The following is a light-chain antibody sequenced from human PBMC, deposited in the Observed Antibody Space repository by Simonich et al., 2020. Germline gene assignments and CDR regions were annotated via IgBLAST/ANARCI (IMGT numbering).Light chain of an antibody. V-gene: IGLV3-27*01. J-gene: IGLJ3*02. CDR1: VLAKKY. CDR3: YSAADNNRV. Sequence: SYELTQPSSVSVSPGQTARITCSGDVLAKKYARWFQQKPGQAPVPVIYKDSERPSGIPERFSGSSSGTTVTLTISGAQVEDEADYYCYSAADNNRVFGGGTKLTVL. CDR2: KDS.